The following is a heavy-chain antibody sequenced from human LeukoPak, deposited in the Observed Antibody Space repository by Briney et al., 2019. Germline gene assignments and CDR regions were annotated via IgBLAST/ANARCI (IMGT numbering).Heavy chain of an antibody. V-gene: IGHV1-2*02. D-gene: IGHD3-16*02. CDR2: INPNSGGT. CDR1: GYIFTGYY. CDR3: ATSFLTFGGVIVDY. J-gene: IGHJ4*02. Sequence: GASVKVSCKASGYIFTGYYMHWVRQAPGQGLEWMGWINPNSGGTNYAQKFQGRVTMTRDTSISTAYMELSRLRSDDTAVYYCATSFLTFGGVIVDYWGQGTLVTVSS.